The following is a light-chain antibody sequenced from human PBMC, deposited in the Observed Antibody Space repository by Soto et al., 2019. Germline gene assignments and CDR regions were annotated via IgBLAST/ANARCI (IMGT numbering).Light chain of an antibody. CDR3: SSYTSSSTPYV. CDR2: DVS. CDR1: SSDVGGYNY. V-gene: IGLV2-14*01. Sequence: QSALTQPVSVSGSPGQSITISCTGTSSDVGGYNYVSWYQQHPGKAPKLMIYDVSNRPSGVSNRFSGSKSGNTASLTISGLQAEDEAAYYCSSYTSSSTPYVFGTGTKVTVL. J-gene: IGLJ1*01.